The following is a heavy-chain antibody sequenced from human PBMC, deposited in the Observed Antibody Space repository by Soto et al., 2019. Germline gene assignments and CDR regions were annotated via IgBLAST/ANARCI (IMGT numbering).Heavy chain of an antibody. CDR3: ARNHDFPNWFDP. CDR2: IYYSGST. Sequence: SETLSLTCTVSGGSISSGGYYWSWIRQHPGKGLEWIGYIYYSGSTYYNPSLKSRVTISVDTSKNQFSLKLSSVTAADTAVYYCARNHDFPNWFDPWGQGTLVTVPS. D-gene: IGHD3-3*01. J-gene: IGHJ5*02. CDR1: GGSISSGGYY. V-gene: IGHV4-31*03.